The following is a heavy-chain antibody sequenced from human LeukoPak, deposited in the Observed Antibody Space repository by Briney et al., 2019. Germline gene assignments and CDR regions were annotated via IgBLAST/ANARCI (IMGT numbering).Heavy chain of an antibody. CDR1: GFTFSAYS. V-gene: IGHV3-21*01. CDR3: ARGRYGDPNAENWFDP. D-gene: IGHD4-17*01. CDR2: ISSGNSYI. J-gene: IGHJ5*02. Sequence: GGSLRLSCAASGFTFSAYSMNWVRQAPGKGLEWVSSISSGNSYIYYADSVKGRFTISRDDAKNSLYLQMHSLRAEDTAAYYCARGRYGDPNAENWFDPWGQGTLVTVSS.